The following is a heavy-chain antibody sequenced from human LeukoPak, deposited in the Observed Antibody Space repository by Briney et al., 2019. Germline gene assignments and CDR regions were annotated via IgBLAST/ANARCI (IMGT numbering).Heavy chain of an antibody. J-gene: IGHJ4*02. V-gene: IGHV1-46*01. Sequence: ASVKVSCKASGYSFTNKHMHWVRQAPGQGLEWMGIINPRGGDTNYAQKLQGRVTMTSDTSTSTVYMEMSSLRSEDTAVYCCARECCGGWYAHRGIDLDYWGQGTLVSVSS. CDR3: ARECCGGWYAHRGIDLDY. D-gene: IGHD6-19*01. CDR1: GYSFTNKH. CDR2: INPRGGDT.